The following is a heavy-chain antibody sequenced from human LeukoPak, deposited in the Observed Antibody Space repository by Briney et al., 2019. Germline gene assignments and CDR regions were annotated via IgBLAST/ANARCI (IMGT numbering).Heavy chain of an antibody. D-gene: IGHD3-16*01. CDR2: SSSRTGYM. Sequence: PGGSLRLSCAASGFTFNTYSMSWVRQAPGKGLEWVAFSSSRTGYMYYADSVKGRFTISRDNSKNTLYLQMNSLRAEDTAVYYCARDLWAVYWGQGTLVTVSS. J-gene: IGHJ4*02. CDR3: ARDLWAVY. V-gene: IGHV3-21*01. CDR1: GFTFNTYS.